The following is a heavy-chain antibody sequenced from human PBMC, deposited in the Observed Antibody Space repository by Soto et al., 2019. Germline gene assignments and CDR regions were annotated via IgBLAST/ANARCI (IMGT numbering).Heavy chain of an antibody. V-gene: IGHV4-59*01. D-gene: IGHD3-10*01. Sequence: QVQLQESGPGLVKPSETLSLTCTVSGGSISSYYWSWIRQPPGKGLEWIGYIYYSGSTNYNPSLKSRITISVDTSNSQFSLKLSSVTAADTAVYYCARDSYYGSGSYGPYYYYGMDVWGQGTTVTVSS. CDR2: IYYSGST. CDR1: GGSISSYY. CDR3: ARDSYYGSGSYGPYYYYGMDV. J-gene: IGHJ6*02.